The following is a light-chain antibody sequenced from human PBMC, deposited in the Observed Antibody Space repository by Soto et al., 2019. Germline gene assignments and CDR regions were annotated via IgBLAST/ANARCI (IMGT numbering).Light chain of an antibody. CDR2: GAS. CDR1: QRVISGS. CDR3: QQRNSWPPA. V-gene: IGKV3D-20*02. Sequence: EIMLTQSPPTLSLSPGERATLPCGPSQRVISGSLAWYQQKPGQAPSLLIFGASSRATGIPHRFSGRGSGTDFTLTISSLEPEDFAVYYCQQRNSWPPAFGQGTRLEIK. J-gene: IGKJ5*01.